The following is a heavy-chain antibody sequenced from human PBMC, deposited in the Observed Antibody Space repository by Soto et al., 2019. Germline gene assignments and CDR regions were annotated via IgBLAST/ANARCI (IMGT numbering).Heavy chain of an antibody. Sequence: QVQLVESGGGVVQPGRSLRLSCAGSEVTFSDYAMHWVRQAPGKGLEWVATISYDGSDKYYADSVRGRFAISRDNSKKTLYLQMNILRTEDTAVYCCANTGVYIVDFWGQGALVTVSS. CDR1: EVTFSDYA. V-gene: IGHV3-30*18. D-gene: IGHD4-17*01. CDR3: ANTGVYIVDF. CDR2: ISYDGSDK. J-gene: IGHJ4*02.